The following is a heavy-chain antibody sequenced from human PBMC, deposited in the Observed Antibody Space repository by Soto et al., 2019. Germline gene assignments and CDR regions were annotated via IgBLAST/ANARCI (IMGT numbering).Heavy chain of an antibody. D-gene: IGHD3-22*01. J-gene: IGHJ4*02. Sequence: PGGSLRLSCAASGFTFSPYSMNWVRQAPGKGLEWVAYINSGGNLIYYADSVKGRFTSSRDNAKNSLYLQMSSLRDEDTAVYYCARDIYYDGNTYYHAFDYWGQGTLVTVSS. CDR2: INSGGNLI. CDR1: GFTFSPYS. CDR3: ARDIYYDGNTYYHAFDY. V-gene: IGHV3-48*02.